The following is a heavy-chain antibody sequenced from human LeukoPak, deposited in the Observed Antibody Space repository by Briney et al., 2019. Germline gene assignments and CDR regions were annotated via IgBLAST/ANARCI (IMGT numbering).Heavy chain of an antibody. J-gene: IGHJ6*03. CDR1: GYSISSGFY. Sequence: SETLSLTCTVSGYSISSGFYWGWIRQPPGKGLEWIGYIYYSGSTNYNPSHKSRVTISVDTSKNQFSLKLSSVTAADTAVYYCARGQGGTYYYYYYMDVWGKGTTVTISS. V-gene: IGHV4-61*01. D-gene: IGHD1-1*01. CDR3: ARGQGGTYYYYYYMDV. CDR2: IYYSGST.